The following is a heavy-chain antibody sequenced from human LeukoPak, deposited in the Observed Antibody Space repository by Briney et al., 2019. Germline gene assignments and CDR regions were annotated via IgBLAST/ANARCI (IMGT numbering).Heavy chain of an antibody. Sequence: MSSETLSLTCAVYGGSFSGYYWSWIRQPPGKGLEWIGEINHSGSTNYNPSLKSRDTISVDTSKNQFSLKLSSVTAADTAVYYCARGLAVAGTDTRLYYYYGMDVWGQGTTVTVSS. CDR3: ARGLAVAGTDTRLYYYYGMDV. J-gene: IGHJ6*02. D-gene: IGHD6-19*01. CDR2: INHSGST. V-gene: IGHV4-34*01. CDR1: GGSFSGYY.